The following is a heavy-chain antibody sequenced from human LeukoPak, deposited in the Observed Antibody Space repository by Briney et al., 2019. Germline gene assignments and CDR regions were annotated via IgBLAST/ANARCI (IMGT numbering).Heavy chain of an antibody. V-gene: IGHV4-4*07. D-gene: IGHD3-3*01. Sequence: SETLSLTCTVSGGSINNYYWSWIRQPAGKGLEWIGRIYTRGSTNYNPSLKSRVTMSVDTSKNQFSLKLSSVTAADTAVYYCARGDFWSGYLDYWGQGTLVTVSS. J-gene: IGHJ4*02. CDR1: GGSINNYY. CDR2: IYTRGST. CDR3: ARGDFWSGYLDY.